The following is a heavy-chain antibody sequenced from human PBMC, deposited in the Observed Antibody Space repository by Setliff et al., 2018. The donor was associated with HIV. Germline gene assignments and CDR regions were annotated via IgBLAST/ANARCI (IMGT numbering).Heavy chain of an antibody. CDR1: GFTFSSYE. Sequence: LRLSCAASGFTFSSYEMNWVRQAPGKGLEWVSYISSSGSTIYYADSVKGRFTISRDNAKNSLYLQMNSLRAEDTAVYYCAREVRGYSYGLFDYWGQGTLVTVSS. D-gene: IGHD5-18*01. V-gene: IGHV3-48*03. CDR2: ISSSGSTI. J-gene: IGHJ4*02. CDR3: AREVRGYSYGLFDY.